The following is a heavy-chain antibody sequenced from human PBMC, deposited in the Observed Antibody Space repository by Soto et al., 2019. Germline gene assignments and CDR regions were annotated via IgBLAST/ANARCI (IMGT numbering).Heavy chain of an antibody. CDR1: GGSISSGGYY. V-gene: IGHV4-31*03. CDR3: ARWRDYYDSSPPYNWFDP. J-gene: IGHJ5*02. D-gene: IGHD3-22*01. Sequence: QVQLQESGPGLVKPSQTLSLTCTVSGGSISSGGYYWSWIRQHPGKGLEWIGYIYYSGSTYYNPSLPRRVTISVDTSKNQFSLKLSSVTAADTAVYYCARWRDYYDSSPPYNWFDPWGQGTLVTVSS. CDR2: IYYSGST.